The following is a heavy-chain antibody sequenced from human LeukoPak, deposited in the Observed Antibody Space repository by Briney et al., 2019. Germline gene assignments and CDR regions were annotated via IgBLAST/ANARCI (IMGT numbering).Heavy chain of an antibody. CDR1: GYTXTGYY. J-gene: IGHJ4*02. Sequence: ASVKVSCKASGYTXTGYYMHWVRQAPGQGLEWMGWINPNSGGTSYAQKFQGRVTMTRDTSITTAYMALSRLRSDDTAVYYCARAYSSVWTVDYWGQGTLVTVSS. CDR2: INPNSGGT. V-gene: IGHV1-2*02. CDR3: ARAYSSVWTVDY. D-gene: IGHD6-19*01.